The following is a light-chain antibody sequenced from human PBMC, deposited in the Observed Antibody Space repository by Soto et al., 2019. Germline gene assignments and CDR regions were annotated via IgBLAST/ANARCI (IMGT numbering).Light chain of an antibody. CDR2: GAS. J-gene: IGKJ1*01. Sequence: EIVMPQSPATLSVSPGDGATLSCRASQSVDSNLAWYQQKPGQTPRLLIYGASTRPTGIPARFSGSGSGTEFTLTISGLEPEDFAVYSCQQYDTSPRTVGQGTKVDIK. V-gene: IGKV3D-15*01. CDR1: QSVDSN. CDR3: QQYDTSPRT.